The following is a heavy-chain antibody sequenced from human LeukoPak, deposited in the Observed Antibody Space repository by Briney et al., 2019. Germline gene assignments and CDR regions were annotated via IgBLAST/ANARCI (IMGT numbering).Heavy chain of an antibody. CDR2: ISYRGSP. CDR1: GDSFSSHY. CDR3: ARDLVTVTKGFDI. J-gene: IGHJ3*02. D-gene: IGHD4-17*01. V-gene: IGHV4-59*11. Sequence: PSETLSLTCTVSGDSFSSHYWTWIRQPPGKGLEWIGYISYRGSPNYNPSLKSRVTISIDTSKNQFSLRLSSVTAADTAVYYCARDLVTVTKGFDIWGQGTMVSVSS.